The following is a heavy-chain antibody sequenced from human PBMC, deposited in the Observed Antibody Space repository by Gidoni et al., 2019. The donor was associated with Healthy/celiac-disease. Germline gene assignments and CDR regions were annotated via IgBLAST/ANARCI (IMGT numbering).Heavy chain of an antibody. Sequence: QVQLQESGPGLVKPSETLSLTCTVSGGSVSSGSYSWSWIRQPPGKGLEWIGYIYYSGSTNYNPSLKSRVTISVDTSKNQFSLKLSSVTAADTAVYYCARDGVAMGDYWGQGTLVTVSS. CDR3: ARDGVAMGDY. D-gene: IGHD5-18*01. CDR1: GGSVSSGSYS. CDR2: IYYSGST. V-gene: IGHV4-61*01. J-gene: IGHJ4*02.